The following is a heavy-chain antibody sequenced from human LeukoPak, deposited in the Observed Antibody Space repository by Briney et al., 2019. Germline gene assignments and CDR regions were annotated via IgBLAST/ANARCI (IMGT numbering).Heavy chain of an antibody. CDR3: ARDSDSSGWSWVY. CDR1: GYTFTTDMYT. V-gene: IGHV1-3*01. D-gene: IGHD6-19*01. Sequence: ASVKVSCKTSGYTFTTDMYTIHWLRQAPGHRLEWMGYINAGTGNTKYSQKFQGRATITGDTSASTAYMELSSLISEDTAVYYCARDSDSSGWSWVYWGQGTLVTVSS. J-gene: IGHJ4*02. CDR2: INAGTGNT.